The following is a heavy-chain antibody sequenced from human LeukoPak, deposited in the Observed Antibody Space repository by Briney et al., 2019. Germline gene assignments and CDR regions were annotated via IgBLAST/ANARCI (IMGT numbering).Heavy chain of an antibody. V-gene: IGHV6-1*01. D-gene: IGHD2-15*01. CDR3: AKNGDRGAYCSGGTCYPYYYYYMDV. CDR1: GDSVSSNSAA. CDR2: TYYRSKWYN. Sequence: SQTLSLTCAISGDSVSSNSAAWNWIRQSPSRGLEWLGRTYYRSKWYNDYAVSVKSRITINPDTSKNQFSLQLNSVTPEDTAVYYCAKNGDRGAYCSGGTCYPYYYYYMDVWGKGTTVIISS. J-gene: IGHJ6*03.